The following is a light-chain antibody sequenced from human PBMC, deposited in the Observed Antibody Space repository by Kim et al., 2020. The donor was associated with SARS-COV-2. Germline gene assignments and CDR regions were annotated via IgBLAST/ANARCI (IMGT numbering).Light chain of an antibody. CDR1: SLRNYY. J-gene: IGLJ2*01. Sequence: SSELTQDPDVSVALGQTVRITCQGDSLRNYYINWYQQKPGQAPVLVIYNKKDRPSGIPDRFSGSNSGNTASLTITGTQAEDEADYYCNSWDSSGDHLFGGGTQLTVL. CDR3: NSWDSSGDHL. V-gene: IGLV3-19*01. CDR2: NKK.